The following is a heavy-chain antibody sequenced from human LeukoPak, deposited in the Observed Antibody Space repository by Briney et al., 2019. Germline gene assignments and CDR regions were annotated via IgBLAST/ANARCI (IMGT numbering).Heavy chain of an antibody. V-gene: IGHV5-51*03. D-gene: IGHD3-22*01. J-gene: IGHJ4*02. CDR1: GYSFTSYW. Sequence: GESLRLSCTGSGYSFTSYWMGWVRQMPGKGLEWVGNIYPGDSDTKYSPSFQGQVTISGDKAIITVYLQWSSLKASDTAMYYCARPYYYDSSGILFDYWGQGTLVTVSS. CDR3: ARPYYYDSSGILFDY. CDR2: IYPGDSDT.